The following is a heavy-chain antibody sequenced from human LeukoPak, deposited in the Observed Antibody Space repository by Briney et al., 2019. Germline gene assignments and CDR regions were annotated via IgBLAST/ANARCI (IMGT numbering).Heavy chain of an antibody. D-gene: IGHD1-26*01. CDR2: INPNSGGT. Sequence: ASVKVSCKASGYTFTGYYMHWVRQAPGQGLEWMGWINPNSGGTNHAQKFQGRVTMTRDTSISTAYMELSRLRSDDTAVYYCARGPYSGSYYYFDYWGQGTLVTVSS. CDR3: ARGPYSGSYYYFDY. J-gene: IGHJ4*02. V-gene: IGHV1-2*02. CDR1: GYTFTGYY.